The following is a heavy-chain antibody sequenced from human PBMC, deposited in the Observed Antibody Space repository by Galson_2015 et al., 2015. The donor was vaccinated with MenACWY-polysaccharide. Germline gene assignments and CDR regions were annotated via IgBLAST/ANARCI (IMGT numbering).Heavy chain of an antibody. CDR2: INQDGSAR. J-gene: IGHJ6*02. CDR1: GFAFSSAW. Sequence: SLRLSCAASGFAFSSAWMSWVRVRQAPREGLGWVANINQDGSARNYVDSVKGRFIISRDNAKNSLFLEVNSLRGEDTAIYYCARGHYGIDVLGQGTTVTVSS. V-gene: IGHV3-7*01. CDR3: ARGHYGIDV.